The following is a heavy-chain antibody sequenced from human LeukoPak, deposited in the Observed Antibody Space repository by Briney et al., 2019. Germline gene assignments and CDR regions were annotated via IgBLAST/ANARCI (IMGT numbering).Heavy chain of an antibody. Sequence: GGSLRLSCAASGFAFSSYSMNWVRQAPGKGLEWVSSISSSSSYICYADSVKGRFTISRDNAKNSLYLQMNSLRAEDTAVYYCARGLAGLDYWGQGTLVTVSS. CDR2: ISSSSSYI. CDR1: GFAFSSYS. J-gene: IGHJ4*02. V-gene: IGHV3-21*01. CDR3: ARGLAGLDY.